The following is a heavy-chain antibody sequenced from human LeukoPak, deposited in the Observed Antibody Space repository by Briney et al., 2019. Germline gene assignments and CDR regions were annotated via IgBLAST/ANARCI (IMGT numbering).Heavy chain of an antibody. Sequence: GGSLRLSCAASGFTFSSYSMNWVRQAPGKGLEWVSSISSSSSYTYYADSVKGRFTISRDNAKNSLYLQMNSLRAEDTAVYYCARDGELELRVYYYMDVWGKGTTVTVSS. D-gene: IGHD1-7*01. CDR1: GFTFSSYS. J-gene: IGHJ6*03. V-gene: IGHV3-21*01. CDR3: ARDGELELRVYYYMDV. CDR2: ISSSSSYT.